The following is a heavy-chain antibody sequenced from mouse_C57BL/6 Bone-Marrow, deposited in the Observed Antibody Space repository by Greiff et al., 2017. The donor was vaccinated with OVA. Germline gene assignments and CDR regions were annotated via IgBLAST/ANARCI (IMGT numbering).Heavy chain of an antibody. Sequence: EVQLKESGAELVRPGASVKLSCTASGFNIKDDYMHWVKQRPEQGLEWIGWIDPENGDTEYASKFQGKATITADTSSNTAYLQLSSLTSEDTAVYYCTETGPWFAYWGQGTLVTVSA. D-gene: IGHD4-1*01. CDR1: GFNIKDDY. V-gene: IGHV14-4*01. J-gene: IGHJ3*01. CDR2: IDPENGDT. CDR3: TETGPWFAY.